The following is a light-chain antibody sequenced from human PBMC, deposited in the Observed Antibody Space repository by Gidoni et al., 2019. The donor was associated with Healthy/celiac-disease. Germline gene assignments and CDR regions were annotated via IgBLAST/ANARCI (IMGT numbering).Light chain of an antibody. CDR2: AAS. Sequence: DIQLTQSPSFLSASVGDRVTITCRASQGISSYLAWYQQKPGKAPKLLIYAASTLQSGVPSRFSGSGSGTEFTLTISSLQPEDFATYYCQQLNSYKLTFXXXTKVEIK. CDR1: QGISSY. CDR3: QQLNSYKLT. J-gene: IGKJ4*01. V-gene: IGKV1-9*01.